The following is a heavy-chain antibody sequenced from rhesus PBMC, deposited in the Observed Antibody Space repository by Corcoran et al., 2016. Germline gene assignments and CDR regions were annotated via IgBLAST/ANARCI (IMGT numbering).Heavy chain of an antibody. CDR3: AREAGTTGYNSVDV. Sequence: QVTLKESGPALVKPTQTLTLTCTFSGFSISTIGTGVGWIRQPPGKALEWLASIYWTDSKYYSTALKSRLTISRDTSKNQVVLAMTDMDPVDTATYYCAREAGTTGYNSVDVWGRGVLVTVSS. CDR1: GFSISTIGTG. J-gene: IGHJ5-2*02. V-gene: IGHV2-95*01. D-gene: IGHD1-20*01. CDR2: IYWTDSK.